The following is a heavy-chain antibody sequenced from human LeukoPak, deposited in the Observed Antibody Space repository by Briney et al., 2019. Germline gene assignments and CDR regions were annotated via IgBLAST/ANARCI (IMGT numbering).Heavy chain of an antibody. J-gene: IGHJ4*02. V-gene: IGHV4-61*02. CDR3: ARGTSYRWQQLASFDS. Sequence: SQTLSLTCTVSGGSVSSGNYHWSWIRQSAGEGLEWIGRIHASGSTNYKPSLNSRVTISLDTSKNQFSLKLTSVTAADTAVYYCARGTSYRWQQLASFDSWGQGTLVTVSS. CDR1: GGSVSSGNYH. D-gene: IGHD6-13*01. CDR2: IHASGST.